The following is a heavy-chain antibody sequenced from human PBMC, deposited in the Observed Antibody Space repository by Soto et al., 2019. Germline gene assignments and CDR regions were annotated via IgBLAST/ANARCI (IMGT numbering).Heavy chain of an antibody. J-gene: IGHJ4*02. CDR1: GGSFSGYY. Sequence: QVQLQQWGAGLLKPSETLSLTCAVYGGSFSGYYWSWIRQPPGKGLEWIGEINHSGSTNYNPSLKSRVPISVDTSKNQFSLKLSSVTAADTAVYYCARRGKMATIDYWGQGTLVTVST. D-gene: IGHD5-12*01. CDR3: ARRGKMATIDY. V-gene: IGHV4-34*01. CDR2: INHSGST.